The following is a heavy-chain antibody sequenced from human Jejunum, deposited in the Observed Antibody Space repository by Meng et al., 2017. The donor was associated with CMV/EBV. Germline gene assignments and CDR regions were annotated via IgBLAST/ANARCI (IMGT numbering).Heavy chain of an antibody. J-gene: IGHJ4*02. CDR3: ARHGRQNDILTAVDY. CDR1: FPTYS. D-gene: IGHD3-9*01. V-gene: IGHV5-51*01. CDR2: LYPDASAT. Sequence: FPTYSVGLFPQLPGHVLEWMGILYPDASATRYRPSFQGQVTISADKSISTAYLQWSSLRASDTAMYYCARHGRQNDILTAVDYWGQGTLVTVSS.